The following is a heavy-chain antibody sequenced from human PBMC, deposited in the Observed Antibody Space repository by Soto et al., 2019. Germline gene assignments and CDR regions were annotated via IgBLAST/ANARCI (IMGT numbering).Heavy chain of an antibody. CDR3: AREVGPGWFDP. CDR1: GFTVSSNY. Sequence: EVQLVESGGGLVQPGGSLRLSCAASGFTVSSNYMSWVRQAPGKGLEWVSVIYSGGSTYYADSVKGRFTISRHNSKNTLYLQMTRLRAEDTAVYYCAREVGPGWFDPWGQGTLVTVSS. CDR2: IYSGGST. J-gene: IGHJ5*02. V-gene: IGHV3-53*04.